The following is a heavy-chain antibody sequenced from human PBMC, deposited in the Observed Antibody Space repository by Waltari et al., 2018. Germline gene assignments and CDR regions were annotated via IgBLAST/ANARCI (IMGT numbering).Heavy chain of an antibody. CDR1: GFTFHDSA. D-gene: IGHD4-17*01. CDR2: IWYDGSNK. V-gene: IGHV3-33*03. J-gene: IGHJ4*02. Sequence: QVQLVESGGGVVQPGTSLSLPCAAFGFTFHDSAMTWVRQAPGKGLEWVAVIWYDGSNKYYADSVKGRFTISRDNSKNILYLQMNRLRSEDTAVYYCAKDLGSGDYEMNWGQGTLVTVSS. CDR3: AKDLGSGDYEMN.